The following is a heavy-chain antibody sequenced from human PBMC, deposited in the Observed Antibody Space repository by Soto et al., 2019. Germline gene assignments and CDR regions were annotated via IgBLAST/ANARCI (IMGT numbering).Heavy chain of an antibody. V-gene: IGHV3-7*01. Sequence: EVQLVESGGGLVQPGGSLRLSCAASGFTFSSYWMNWVRQAPGKGLEWVANIKEDGSNKYYADSVKGRFTISRDNSKNTLYLQMNSLRAEDTAVYYCARDLGRFGEAFDYWGQGTLVTVSS. D-gene: IGHD3-10*01. CDR2: IKEDGSNK. CDR1: GFTFSSYW. J-gene: IGHJ4*02. CDR3: ARDLGRFGEAFDY.